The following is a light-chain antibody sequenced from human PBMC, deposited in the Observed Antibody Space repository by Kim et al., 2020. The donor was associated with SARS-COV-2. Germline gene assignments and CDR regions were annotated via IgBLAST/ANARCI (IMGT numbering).Light chain of an antibody. Sequence: QSVTISWPGTNTDIGGSDYVSWYQQLPGKAPKLIIHDVDKRPSGVPDRFSGAKSGNTASLTISGLQAEDEADYHCFSYAGSYTFWVFGGGTQLTVL. V-gene: IGLV2-11*03. CDR3: FSYAGSYTFWV. CDR1: NTDIGGSDY. J-gene: IGLJ3*02. CDR2: DVD.